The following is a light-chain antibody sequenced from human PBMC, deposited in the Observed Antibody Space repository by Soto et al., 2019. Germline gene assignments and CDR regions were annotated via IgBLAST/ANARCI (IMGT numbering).Light chain of an antibody. CDR3: QQYGSPVA. Sequence: EIVLTQSPGTLSLSPGERATLSCRASQSVSSSYLAWYQQKPGQAPRLLSYGASSRATGITYRFSGSGSGTDFTLIISRLEPEDFAVYYCQQYGSPVAFGQGTKVEIK. V-gene: IGKV3-20*01. J-gene: IGKJ1*01. CDR1: QSVSSSY. CDR2: GAS.